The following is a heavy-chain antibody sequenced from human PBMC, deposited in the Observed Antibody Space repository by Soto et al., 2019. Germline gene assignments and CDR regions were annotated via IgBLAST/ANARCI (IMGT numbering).Heavy chain of an antibody. J-gene: IGHJ4*02. CDR2: INPSSGDT. D-gene: IGHD5-18*01. Sequence: ASVKVSCKASGYTFTDYFMHWVRQAPGQGLEWMGRINPSSGDTGYAQKFQGRVIITTDTSTSTAYMELSSLRSEDTAVYYCARDGPYSYGMFDYWGQGTLVTVSS. CDR1: GYTFTDYF. V-gene: IGHV1-46*01. CDR3: ARDGPYSYGMFDY.